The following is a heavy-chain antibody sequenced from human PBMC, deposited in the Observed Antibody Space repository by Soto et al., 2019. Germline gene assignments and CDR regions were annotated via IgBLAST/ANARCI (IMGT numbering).Heavy chain of an antibody. D-gene: IGHD3-16*01. J-gene: IGHJ4*02. CDR1: GFTLSNYN. CDR3: AQDLLRIGVPAKVILVLPIHSLPSAFDF. V-gene: IGHV3-30*18. CDR2: TASDGRRK. Sequence: GGSLRLSCAASGFTLSNYNMHWVRQAPGKGLEWVAVTASDGRRKYYADSVKGRFTISRDNSKNTLYLQMNSLRAEDTAVYYCAQDLLRIGVPAKVILVLPIHSLPSAFDFWGQAILVTFSS.